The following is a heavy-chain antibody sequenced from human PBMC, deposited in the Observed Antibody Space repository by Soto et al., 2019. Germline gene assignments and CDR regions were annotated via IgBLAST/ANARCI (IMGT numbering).Heavy chain of an antibody. CDR1: GGSISSGGYY. V-gene: IGHV4-31*03. CDR3: ARDTVRTGSIDY. CDR2: IYYSGST. Sequence: SETLSLTCTVSGGSISSGGYYWSWIRQHPGKGLEWIGYIYYSGSTYYNPSLKSRVTISVDTSKNQFSLKLSSVTAADTAVYYCARDTVRTGSIDYWGQGTLVTVSS. D-gene: IGHD4-17*01. J-gene: IGHJ4*02.